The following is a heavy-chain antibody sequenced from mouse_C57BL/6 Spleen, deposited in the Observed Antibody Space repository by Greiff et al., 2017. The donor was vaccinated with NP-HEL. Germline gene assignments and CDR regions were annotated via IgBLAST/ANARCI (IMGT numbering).Heavy chain of an antibody. V-gene: IGHV7-3*01. J-gene: IGHJ3*01. Sequence: DVMLVESGGGLVQPGGSLSLSCAASGFTFTDYYMSWVRQPPGKALEWLGFIRNKANGYTTEYSASVKGRFTISRDNSQSILYLQMNALRAEDSATYYWARSPNWAWFAYWGQGTLVTVSA. CDR2: IRNKANGYTT. D-gene: IGHD4-1*01. CDR3: ARSPNWAWFAY. CDR1: GFTFTDYY.